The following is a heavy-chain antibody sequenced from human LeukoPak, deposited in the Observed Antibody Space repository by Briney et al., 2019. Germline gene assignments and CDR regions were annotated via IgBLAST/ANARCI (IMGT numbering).Heavy chain of an antibody. D-gene: IGHD1-26*01. CDR2: INHGGSA. V-gene: IGHV4-59*08. J-gene: IGHJ4*02. Sequence: KPSETLSLTYTVSGGSISVYYWSWIRQPPGKGLEWVGYINHGGSANYNSSLKSRVTISVDMSKSQFSLKLSSVTAADTAVYYFARQGPIGATNFDYWGQGTQVTVSS. CDR3: ARQGPIGATNFDY. CDR1: GGSISVYY.